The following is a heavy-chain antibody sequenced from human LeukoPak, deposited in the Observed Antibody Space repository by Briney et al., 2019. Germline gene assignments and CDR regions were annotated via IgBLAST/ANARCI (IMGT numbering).Heavy chain of an antibody. V-gene: IGHV3-30*02. D-gene: IGHD2-8*01. CDR1: GFTFSSYG. Sequence: GGSLRLSCAASGFTFSSYGMHWVRQAPGKGLEWVAYIQYDGSNEQYAHSVKGRFRISRDGSKNILYLQMNSLRAEDTAVYYCAKDRCSNGIGCYYYYMDVWGKGTTVTISS. CDR2: IQYDGSNE. CDR3: AKDRCSNGIGCYYYYMDV. J-gene: IGHJ6*03.